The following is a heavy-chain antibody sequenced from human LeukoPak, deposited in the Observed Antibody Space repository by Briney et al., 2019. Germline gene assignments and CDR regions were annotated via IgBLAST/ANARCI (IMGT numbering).Heavy chain of an antibody. Sequence: GGSLRLSCAASGFTFSSYSMNWVRQAPGKGLEWVSSISSTSYYIYYADSVKGRFTISRDNAKNSLYPQMNSLRAEDTAVYYCARGRYCGGDYWGQGTLVTVSS. CDR1: GFTFSSYS. D-gene: IGHD2-21*01. J-gene: IGHJ4*02. V-gene: IGHV3-21*01. CDR3: ARGRYCGGDY. CDR2: ISSTSYYI.